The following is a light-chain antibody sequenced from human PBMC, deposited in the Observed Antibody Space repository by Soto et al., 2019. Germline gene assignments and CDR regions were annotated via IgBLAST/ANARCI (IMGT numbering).Light chain of an antibody. V-gene: IGLV2-23*02. J-gene: IGLJ3*02. CDR1: SSDVGNYNL. CDR3: CSYAGSSTLV. Sequence: QSALTQPASVSGSPGQSITISCTGTSSDVGNYNLVSWYQQHPGKAPKFMIYEVNKRPSGVSNRFSGSKSGNTASLTISGRQAEDEADYYCCSYAGSSTLVFGGGTKLTVL. CDR2: EVN.